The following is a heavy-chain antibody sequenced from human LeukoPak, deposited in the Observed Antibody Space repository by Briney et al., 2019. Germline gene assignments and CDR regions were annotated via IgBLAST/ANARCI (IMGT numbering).Heavy chain of an antibody. J-gene: IGHJ4*02. Sequence: SETLSLTCTVSGGSISSGSYYWSWIRQPAGKGLEWIGRIYTSGSTNYNPSLKSRVTISVDTSKNQFSLKLSSVTAADTAVYYCARSSYYYDSSGYYYPRIDYWGQGTLVTVSS. D-gene: IGHD3-22*01. V-gene: IGHV4-61*02. CDR3: ARSSYYYDSSGYYYPRIDY. CDR2: IYTSGST. CDR1: GGSISSGSYY.